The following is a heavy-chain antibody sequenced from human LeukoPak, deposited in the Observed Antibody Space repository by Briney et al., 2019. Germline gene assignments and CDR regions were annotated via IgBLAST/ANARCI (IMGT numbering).Heavy chain of an antibody. V-gene: IGHV1-2*02. CDR2: LNPNTGGT. CDR1: GYTFTKYF. J-gene: IGHJ5*02. CDR3: AKSLAGPTLFWWFDP. D-gene: IGHD1-7*01. Sequence: ASVKVSCKASGYTFTKYFIHWVRQAPGHGLQWMGWLNPNTGGTRYARSFEGRVTMTRDTSIDTAYMDLSGLTSDDTATYYCAKSLAGPTLFWWFDPWGQGTVVTVSS.